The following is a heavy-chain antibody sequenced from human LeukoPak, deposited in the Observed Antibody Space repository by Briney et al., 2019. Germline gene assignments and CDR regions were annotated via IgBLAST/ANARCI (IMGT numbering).Heavy chain of an antibody. CDR2: MYHSGTT. CDR1: GYSISSGYY. D-gene: IGHD3-10*01. Sequence: SETLSLSCTVSGYSISSGYYWGWIRQPPGKGLEWIGSMYHSGTTSYNPSLKSRVTMSVDTSKNQFSLELSSVTAANTAVYYCARVLDYYGSGTRDFDYWGQGTLVTVSS. V-gene: IGHV4-38-2*02. CDR3: ARVLDYYGSGTRDFDY. J-gene: IGHJ4*02.